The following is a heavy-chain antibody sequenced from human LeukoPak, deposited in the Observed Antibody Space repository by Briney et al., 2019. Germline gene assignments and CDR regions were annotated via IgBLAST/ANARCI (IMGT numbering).Heavy chain of an antibody. CDR2: IFYSGST. J-gene: IGHJ4*02. Sequence: SETLSLTCTVSGDSISSYYWNWIRQPPGKGLEWIGYIFYSGSTLYNPSLQSRVTISVDTSKNQFSLRLTSVTAADTAVYYCASGPYPAAGTDHQFDYWGQGTLVTVSS. CDR1: GDSISSYY. V-gene: IGHV4-59*01. D-gene: IGHD6-13*01. CDR3: ASGPYPAAGTDHQFDY.